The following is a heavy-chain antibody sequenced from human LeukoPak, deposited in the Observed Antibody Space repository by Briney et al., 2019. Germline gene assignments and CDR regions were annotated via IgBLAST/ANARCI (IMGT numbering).Heavy chain of an antibody. D-gene: IGHD2-2*01. V-gene: IGHV4-31*03. CDR3: ARGTLGYCSSTSCRWSWFDP. CDR1: GGSISSGGYC. CDR2: IYYSGST. J-gene: IGHJ5*02. Sequence: SQTLSLTCTVSGGSISSGGYCWSWIRQHPGKGLEWIGYIYYSGSTYYNPSLKSRVTISVDTSKNQFSLKLSSVTAADTAVYYCARGTLGYCSSTSCRWSWFDPWGQGTLVTVSS.